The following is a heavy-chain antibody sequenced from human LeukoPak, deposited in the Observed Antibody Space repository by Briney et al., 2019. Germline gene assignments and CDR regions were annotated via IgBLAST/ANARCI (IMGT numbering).Heavy chain of an antibody. CDR3: ARETGDYYGSGSYPHVGYFDY. CDR2: ISSSSSTI. D-gene: IGHD3-10*01. J-gene: IGHJ4*02. Sequence: GGSLRLSCAASGFTFGSYSMNWVRQAPGKGLKWVSYISSSSSTIYYADSVKGRFTISRDNSKNTLYLQMNSLRAEDTAVYYCARETGDYYGSGSYPHVGYFDYWGQGTLVTVSS. CDR1: GFTFGSYS. V-gene: IGHV3-48*01.